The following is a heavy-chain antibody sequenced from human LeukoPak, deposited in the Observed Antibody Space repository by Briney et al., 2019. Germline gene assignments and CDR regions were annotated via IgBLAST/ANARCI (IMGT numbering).Heavy chain of an antibody. CDR3: ARDGGGYDRRNYYYGMDV. Sequence: GRSLRLSCAASGFTFSSYGMHWVRQAPGKGLEWVAVIWYDGSNKYYADSVKGRFTISRDNSKNTLYLQMNSLRAEDTAVYYCARDGGGYDRRNYYYGMDVWGQGTTVTVSS. D-gene: IGHD5-12*01. CDR2: IWYDGSNK. CDR1: GFTFSSYG. V-gene: IGHV3-33*01. J-gene: IGHJ6*02.